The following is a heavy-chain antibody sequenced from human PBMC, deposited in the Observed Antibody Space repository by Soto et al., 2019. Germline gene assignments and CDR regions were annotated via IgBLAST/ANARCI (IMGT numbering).Heavy chain of an antibody. D-gene: IGHD6-19*01. CDR3: ARVGSFEVVAATDYSDH. Sequence: VQLVQSGAEVKKPGASVKISCKASGYTFNSYYMHWVRQAPGQGLEWMGVINPSGDSAGYAQKFQGRVTMTRDTSTSTLYMDLSGLRSDDTAVYYCARVGSFEVVAATDYSDHWGHRTLITVSS. V-gene: IGHV1-46*02. CDR2: INPSGDSA. CDR1: GYTFNSYY. J-gene: IGHJ4*01.